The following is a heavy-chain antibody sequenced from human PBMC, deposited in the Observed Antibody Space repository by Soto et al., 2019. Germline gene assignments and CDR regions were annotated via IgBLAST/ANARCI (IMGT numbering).Heavy chain of an antibody. Sequence: SETLSLTCTVSGGSISSYYWSWIRQPPGKGLEWIGYIYYSGSTNYNPSLKSRVTISVDTSKNQFSLKLSSVTAADTAVYYCARLYSSLDYYYYMDVWGKGTTVTVSS. V-gene: IGHV4-59*01. CDR2: IYYSGST. J-gene: IGHJ6*03. D-gene: IGHD6-6*01. CDR1: GGSISSYY. CDR3: ARLYSSLDYYYYMDV.